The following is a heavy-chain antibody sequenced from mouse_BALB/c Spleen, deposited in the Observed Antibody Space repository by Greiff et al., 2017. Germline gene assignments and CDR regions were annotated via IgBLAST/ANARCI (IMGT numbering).Heavy chain of an antibody. D-gene: IGHD2-2*01. Sequence: EVQLQQSGAELVRSGASVKLSCTASSFNIKDYYMHWVKQRPEQGLEWIGWIDPENGDTEYAPKFQGKATMTADTSSNTAYLQLSSLTSEDTAVYYCNAYGYDGGFAYWGQGTLVTVSA. V-gene: IGHV14-4*02. CDR2: IDPENGDT. J-gene: IGHJ3*01. CDR1: SFNIKDYY. CDR3: NAYGYDGGFAY.